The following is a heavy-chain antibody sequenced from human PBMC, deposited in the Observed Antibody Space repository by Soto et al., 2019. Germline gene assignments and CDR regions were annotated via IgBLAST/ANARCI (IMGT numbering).Heavy chain of an antibody. CDR3: ARYIPGVRYYGMDV. CDR1: GFTFSSYA. D-gene: IGHD2-2*01. Sequence: EVQLLESGGGLVQPGGSLRLSCAASGFTFSSYAMKWVRQAPGKGLEWVSLIGESGTPTNYADSVKGRFTISRDNSGNTLFLEMYSLRAEDTAVYYCARYIPGVRYYGMDVWGQGTTVTVSS. CDR2: IGESGTPT. J-gene: IGHJ6*02. V-gene: IGHV3-23*01.